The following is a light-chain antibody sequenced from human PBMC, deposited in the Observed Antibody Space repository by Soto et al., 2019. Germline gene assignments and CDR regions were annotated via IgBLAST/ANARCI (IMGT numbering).Light chain of an antibody. CDR2: GAS. V-gene: IGKV3-15*01. CDR3: QQYNDWPPKRT. J-gene: IGKJ1*01. Sequence: EVVMTQSPVTLSVSPGERATLSCRASQSITTNLAWYQQKPGHAPRLLIYGASTRATGVPARFSGSGSWTQFTLTISSLQSEDFALYYCQQYNDWPPKRTFGQGTRVDFK. CDR1: QSITTN.